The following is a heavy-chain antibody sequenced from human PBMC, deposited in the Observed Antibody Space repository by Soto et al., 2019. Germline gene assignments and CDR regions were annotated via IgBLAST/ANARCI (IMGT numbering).Heavy chain of an antibody. CDR3: ARESYSFGRAFDI. D-gene: IGHD5-18*01. V-gene: IGHV4-31*03. J-gene: IGHJ4*01. CDR2: INYSGAT. CDR1: GGSINSDGYY. Sequence: QVHLQESGPGLVKPSQTLSLTCTVSGGSINSDGYYWSRIRQHPEKGLEWIGYINYSGATYYNPSLKSRLTISVDTSKNQFSLQLTSVIAADTALYYCARESYSFGRAFDIWGHGTLVTVSS.